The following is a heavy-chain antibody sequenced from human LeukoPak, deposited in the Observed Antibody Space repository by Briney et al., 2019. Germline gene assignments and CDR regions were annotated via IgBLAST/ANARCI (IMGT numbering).Heavy chain of an antibody. CDR1: GGSISSSSYY. V-gene: IGHV4-39*01. D-gene: IGHD5-18*01. CDR3: ARTYSYGLHHFDY. CDR2: IYYSGST. Sequence: SETLSLTCTVSGGSISSSSYYWGWIRQPPGKGLEWIGSIYYSGSTYYNPSLKSRVTISVDTSKNQFSLKLSSVTAADTAVYYCARTYSYGLHHFDYWGQGTLVTVSS. J-gene: IGHJ4*02.